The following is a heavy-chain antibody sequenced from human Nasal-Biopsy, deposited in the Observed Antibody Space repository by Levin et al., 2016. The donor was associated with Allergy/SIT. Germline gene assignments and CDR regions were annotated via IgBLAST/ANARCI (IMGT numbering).Heavy chain of an antibody. J-gene: IGHJ5*01. CDR1: GFTFSGYA. CDR3: ARGHRASSSIFDS. V-gene: IGHV3-23*01. CDR2: ISGNGVDT. Sequence: GGSLRLSCAASGFTFSGYAMTWVRQAPGKGLEWVSAISGNGVDTFYPGSVKGRFIISRDNSKSTLYLQMDSLTVEDAAVYYCARGHRASSSIFDSWGPGTVVTVSS. D-gene: IGHD3-3*01.